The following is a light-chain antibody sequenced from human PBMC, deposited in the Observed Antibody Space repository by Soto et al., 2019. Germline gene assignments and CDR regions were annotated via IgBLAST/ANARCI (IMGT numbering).Light chain of an antibody. J-gene: IGKJ2*01. CDR1: QTVSTNF. V-gene: IGKV3-20*01. Sequence: EIVLTQSPGTLSLSPGERATLSCRASQTVSTNFLAWYQQKPGQAPRLLIHGASGRASGIPDRFSGSGSGTDFTLTISRLEAADVAVYYCQLYGNSPRYTFGQGTKLEIK. CDR3: QLYGNSPRYT. CDR2: GAS.